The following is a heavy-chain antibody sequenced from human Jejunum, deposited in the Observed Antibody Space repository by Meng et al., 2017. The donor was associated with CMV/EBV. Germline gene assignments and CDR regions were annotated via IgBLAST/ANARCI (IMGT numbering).Heavy chain of an antibody. CDR1: GLTFDTYS. V-gene: IGHV3-21*01. D-gene: IGHD2-2*01. CDR3: ARGRQSCNSISCHYNWFDP. J-gene: IGHJ5*02. CDR2: ISRSSNQM. Sequence: EVQLVESGXXLVNPGGSLRLSGTXSGLTFDTYSMNWVRQAPGKGLEWVSSISRSSNQMYYADSVKGRFTISRDNGKDSLYLQMNSLRAEDTAVYYCARGRQSCNSISCHYNWFDPWGQGTLVTVSS.